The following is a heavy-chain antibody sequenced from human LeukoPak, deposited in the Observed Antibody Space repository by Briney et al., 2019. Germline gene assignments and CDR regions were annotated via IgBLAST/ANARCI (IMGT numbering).Heavy chain of an antibody. CDR1: GGSISSYY. Sequence: KPSETLSLTCTVSGGSISSYYWSWIRQPAGKGLEWIGRIYTSGSTNYNPSLKSRVTMSVDTSKNQFSLKLSSVTAADTAVYYCARTSYYDFWSGHAAFDIWGQGTMVTVSS. CDR2: IYTSGST. CDR3: ARTSYYDFWSGHAAFDI. V-gene: IGHV4-4*07. J-gene: IGHJ3*02. D-gene: IGHD3-3*01.